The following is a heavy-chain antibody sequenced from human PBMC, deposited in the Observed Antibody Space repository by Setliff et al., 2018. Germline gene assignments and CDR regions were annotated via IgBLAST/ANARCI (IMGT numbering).Heavy chain of an antibody. CDR1: GGTFSSYG. V-gene: IGHV1-69*05. J-gene: IGHJ6*03. Sequence: SVKVSCKASGGTFSSYGISWVRQAPGQGLEWMGGTIPIFGSTNYAQRFQGRVTITTDESTSTAYMELSSLRSEDTAVYYCARERGDIVTTTSYYYYLDVWGKGTTVTVSS. CDR3: ARERGDIVTTTSYYYYLDV. D-gene: IGHD5-12*01. CDR2: TIPIFGST.